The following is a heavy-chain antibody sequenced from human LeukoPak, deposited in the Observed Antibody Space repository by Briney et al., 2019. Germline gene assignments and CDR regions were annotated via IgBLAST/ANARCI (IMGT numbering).Heavy chain of an antibody. CDR2: ISTYNGKT. V-gene: IGHV1-18*01. CDR3: ARLKQLVCIDY. CDR1: GYTFSSYG. Sequence: ASVKVSCKASGYTFSSYGITWVRQAPGQGLQWMGWISTYNGKTNYVQKLQGRITMTTDTSTNTAYMELRSLTSDDSAVYYCARLKQLVCIDYWGQGTLITASS. J-gene: IGHJ4*02. D-gene: IGHD6-6*01.